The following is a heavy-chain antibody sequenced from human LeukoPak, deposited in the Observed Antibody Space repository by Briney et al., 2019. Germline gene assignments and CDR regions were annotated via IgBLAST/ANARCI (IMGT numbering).Heavy chain of an antibody. CDR3: ARSAESGYADFDY. CDR2: IYYSGNA. CDR1: GGSITSGGHY. V-gene: IGHV4-31*03. J-gene: IGHJ4*02. D-gene: IGHD5-12*01. Sequence: SQTLSLTCTVSGGSITSGGHYWSWFRQHPGKGLEWIGYIYYSGNAYYNPSLKSRVTISVDTSKNQFSLKVSSVTAADTAVYYCARSAESGYADFDYWGQGTLVTVSS.